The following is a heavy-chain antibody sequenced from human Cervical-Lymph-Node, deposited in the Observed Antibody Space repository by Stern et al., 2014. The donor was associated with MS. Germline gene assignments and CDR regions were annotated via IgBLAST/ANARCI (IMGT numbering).Heavy chain of an antibody. V-gene: IGHV5-51*01. CDR3: ARHCAKREQCAFDY. CDR1: GYNFTSYW. J-gene: IGHJ4*02. Sequence: EVQLVESGAEVKKPGESLKISCKGSGYNFTSYWIGWVRQMPGKGLEWMGIIYPGDSDPRDSPCFQGQVTISADKSTSTAYLQWSSLKASDTAMYYCARHCAKREQCAFDYWGQGTLVTVSS. CDR2: IYPGDSDP. D-gene: IGHD6-19*01.